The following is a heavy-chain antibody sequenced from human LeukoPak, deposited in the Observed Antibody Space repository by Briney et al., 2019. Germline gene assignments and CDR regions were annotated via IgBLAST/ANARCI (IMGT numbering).Heavy chain of an antibody. CDR1: GYTLTELS. Sequence: ASVTVSFKVSGYTLTELSMHWVRQAPGKGREWMGGFDPEDGETIYAQKFQGRVTMTEDTSTDAAYMELSSLRSEDTAVYYCARFMTTVTTFGFDYWGQGTLVTVSS. CDR3: ARFMTTVTTFGFDY. D-gene: IGHD4-17*01. J-gene: IGHJ4*02. V-gene: IGHV1-24*01. CDR2: FDPEDGET.